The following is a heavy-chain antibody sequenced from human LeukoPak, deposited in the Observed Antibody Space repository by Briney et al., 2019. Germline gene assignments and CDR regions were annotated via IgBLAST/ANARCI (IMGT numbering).Heavy chain of an antibody. J-gene: IGHJ5*02. CDR1: GYTFTGYY. CDR2: INPNSGGT. CDR3: ARGTVSAVTNWFDP. Sequence: ASVKVSCKASGYTFTGYYMHWVRQAPGQGLEWMGRINPNSGGTNYAQKFQGRVTMTRDTSISTAYVELSRLRSDDTAVYYCARGTVSAVTNWFDPWGQGTLVTVSS. V-gene: IGHV1-2*06. D-gene: IGHD4-23*01.